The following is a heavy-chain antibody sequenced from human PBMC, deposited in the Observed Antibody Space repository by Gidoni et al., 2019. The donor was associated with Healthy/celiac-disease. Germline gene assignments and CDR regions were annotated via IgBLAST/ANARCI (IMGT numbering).Heavy chain of an antibody. D-gene: IGHD6-13*01. J-gene: IGHJ6*02. Sequence: QVQLQESGPGLVKPSETLSLTCTVSGYSISSGYYWGWIRQPPGKGLEWIGSIYHSGSTYYNPSLKSRVTISVDTSKNQFSLKLSSVTAADTAVYYCARDDFRGSWIYYYYGMDVWGQGTTVTVSS. V-gene: IGHV4-38-2*02. CDR3: ARDDFRGSWIYYYYGMDV. CDR2: IYHSGST. CDR1: GYSISSGYY.